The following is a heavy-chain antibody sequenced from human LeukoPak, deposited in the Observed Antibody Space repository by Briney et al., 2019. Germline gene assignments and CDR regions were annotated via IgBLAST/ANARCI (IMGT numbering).Heavy chain of an antibody. CDR1: GGSISSYY. CDR2: IYTSGST. J-gene: IGHJ5*02. CDR3: ARDKTLLWSGELGP. V-gene: IGHV4-4*07. Sequence: PSETLSLTCTVSGGSISSYYWSWIRQPAGKGLEWIGRIYTSGSTNYNPSLKSRVTISVDTSKNQFSLKLSSVTAADTAVYYCARDKTLLWSGELGPWGQGTLVTVSS. D-gene: IGHD3-10*01.